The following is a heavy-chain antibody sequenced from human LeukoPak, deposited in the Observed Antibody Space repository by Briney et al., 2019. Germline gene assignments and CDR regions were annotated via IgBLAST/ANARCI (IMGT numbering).Heavy chain of an antibody. CDR2: IYYSGST. J-gene: IGHJ5*02. V-gene: IGHV4-31*11. D-gene: IGHD6-13*01. Sequence: SETLSLTCAVYGGSFSGYYWSWIRQHPGKGLEWIGYIYYSGSTYYNPSLKSRVTISVDTSKNQFSLKLSSVTAADTAVYYCASCPIWQQPVPWFDPWGQGTLVTVSS. CDR3: ASCPIWQQPVPWFDP. CDR1: GGSFSGYY.